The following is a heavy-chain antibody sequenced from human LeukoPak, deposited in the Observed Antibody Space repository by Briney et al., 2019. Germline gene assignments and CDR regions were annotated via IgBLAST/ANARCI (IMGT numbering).Heavy chain of an antibody. CDR3: ARDRTGNNWFDP. CDR2: IYYSGST. D-gene: IGHD1-1*01. V-gene: IGHV4-61*01. Sequence: SETLSLTCTVSGGSISSSNYYWSWIRQPPGKGLEWIGYIYYSGSTNYNPSLKSRVTISVDTSKNQFSLRLSSVTAADTAVYYCARDRTGNNWFDPWGQGTLVTVSS. CDR1: GGSISSSNYY. J-gene: IGHJ5*02.